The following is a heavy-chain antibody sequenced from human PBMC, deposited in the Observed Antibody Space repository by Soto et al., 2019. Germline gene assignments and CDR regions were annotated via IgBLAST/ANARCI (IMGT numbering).Heavy chain of an antibody. D-gene: IGHD1-7*01. Sequence: SGGSLRLSCAASGFTFRNYAMSWVRQAPGKGLEWVSAISDSGDNTYYADSIKGRFTISRDNSKNTLYLHMNSLRADDTAVYYCGPGNSAVYSMDVWGQGTTVTVSS. CDR3: GPGNSAVYSMDV. J-gene: IGHJ6*02. CDR2: ISDSGDNT. CDR1: GFTFRNYA. V-gene: IGHV3-23*01.